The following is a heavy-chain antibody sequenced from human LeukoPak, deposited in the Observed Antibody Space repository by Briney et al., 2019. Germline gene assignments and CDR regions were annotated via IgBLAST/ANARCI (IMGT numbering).Heavy chain of an antibody. J-gene: IGHJ4*02. CDR2: IYSSGST. D-gene: IGHD3-3*01. CDR1: GYSISSGYY. Sequence: ASETLSLTCTVSGYSISSGYYWSWIRQPPGKGLEWIGYIYSSGSTNYNPSLKSRVTISVATSKNQFSLKLSSVTAADTAVYYCARAGVELRRALFDYWGQGTLVTVSS. CDR3: ARAGVELRRALFDY. V-gene: IGHV4-61*01.